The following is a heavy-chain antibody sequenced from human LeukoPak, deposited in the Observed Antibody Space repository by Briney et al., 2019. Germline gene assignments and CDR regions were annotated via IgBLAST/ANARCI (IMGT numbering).Heavy chain of an antibody. CDR2: IKPDGGDK. V-gene: IGHV3-7*01. D-gene: IGHD6-19*01. CDR3: ARDRSTVAGIDY. CDR1: GFTFSTYW. J-gene: IGHJ4*02. Sequence: GGSLRLSCAASGFTFSTYWMAWVRQAPGKGLEWVATIKPDGGDKYYVDSVKGRFTISRDNARNSLFLQMNSLRAEDTAVYYCARDRSTVAGIDYWGQGTLVTVCS.